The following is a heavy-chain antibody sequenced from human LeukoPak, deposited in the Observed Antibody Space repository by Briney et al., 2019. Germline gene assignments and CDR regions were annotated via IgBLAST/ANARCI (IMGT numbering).Heavy chain of an antibody. CDR1: DFTFNKDW. D-gene: IGHD6-19*01. CDR2: IKQDGSDR. V-gene: IGHV3-7*03. CDR3: VRNLAVAGTCFDS. J-gene: IGHJ4*02. Sequence: PGGSLRLSCAASDFTFNKDWMNWVRQAPGTGLEWVANIKQDGSDRNYVTSVRGRFTISRDNAESSLYLQMNSLRAEDTAVYYCVRNLAVAGTCFDSWGQGTLVTVSS.